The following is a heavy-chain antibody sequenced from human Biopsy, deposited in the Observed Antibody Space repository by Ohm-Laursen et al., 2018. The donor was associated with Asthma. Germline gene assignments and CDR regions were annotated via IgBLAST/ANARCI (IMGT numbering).Heavy chain of an antibody. CDR3: ARHPYNFGGFDY. CDR2: ISPFTGDT. CDR1: GYTFRSYG. D-gene: IGHD5-24*01. V-gene: IGHV1-18*04. J-gene: IGHJ4*02. Sequence: GASEKVSCKGSGYTFRSYGVSWVRQAPGQGLEWMGWISPFTGDTHFGQKFQGRVTMTTDTSTDTAYMELRSLRSDDTAVYYCARHPYNFGGFDYWGQGSLVLVSS.